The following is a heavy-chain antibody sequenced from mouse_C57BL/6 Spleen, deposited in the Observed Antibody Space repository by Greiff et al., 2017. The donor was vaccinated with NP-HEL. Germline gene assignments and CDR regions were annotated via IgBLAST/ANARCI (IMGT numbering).Heavy chain of an antibody. Sequence: QVQLQQPGAELVRPGSSVKLSCKASGYTFTSYWMHWVKQRPIQGLEWIGNIDPSDSETHYNQKFKDKATLTVDKSSSTAYMQLSSLTSEDSAVYYCARGTAQATDYWGKGTTLTVSS. CDR1: GYTFTSYW. CDR3: ARGTAQATDY. D-gene: IGHD3-2*02. V-gene: IGHV1-52*01. J-gene: IGHJ2*01. CDR2: IDPSDSET.